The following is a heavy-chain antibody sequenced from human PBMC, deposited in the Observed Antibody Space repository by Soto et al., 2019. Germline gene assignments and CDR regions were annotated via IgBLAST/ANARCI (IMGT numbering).Heavy chain of an antibody. J-gene: IGHJ5*02. CDR1: GYSFTSYW. CDR3: ARMVVGSSSPYSGFDH. D-gene: IGHD6-6*01. CDR2: IDPSDSYT. Sequence: GESLKISCKGSGYSFTSYWISWVRQMPGKGLEWMGRIDPSDSYTNYSPSFQGHVTISADKSISTAYLQWSSLKASDTAMYYCARMVVGSSSPYSGFDHWGQGTLVTVAS. V-gene: IGHV5-10-1*01.